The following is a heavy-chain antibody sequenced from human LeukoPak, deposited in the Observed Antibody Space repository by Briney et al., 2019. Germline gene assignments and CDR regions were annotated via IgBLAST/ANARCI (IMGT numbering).Heavy chain of an antibody. V-gene: IGHV3-21*04. CDR1: AFTFSTYT. Sequence: GGSLRLSCVASAFTFSTYTMNWVRQAPGKGLEWVSSISISGTYIYYADSIKGRFTISRDNAKNSLYLQMNSLRAEDTAIYYCAKIEDASVDYWGQGTLVIVSS. J-gene: IGHJ4*02. CDR3: AKIEDASVDY. CDR2: ISISGTYI.